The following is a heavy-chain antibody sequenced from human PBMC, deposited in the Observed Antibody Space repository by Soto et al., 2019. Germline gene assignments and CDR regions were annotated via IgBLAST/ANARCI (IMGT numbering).Heavy chain of an antibody. Sequence: ASVKVSCKASGYTFTSYGISWVRQAPGQGLEWMGWISAYNGNTNYAQKLQGRVTMTTDTSTSTAYMELRSLRSADTAVYYCARSAIVVVPARWDNWFDPWGQGTLVTVSS. CDR2: ISAYNGNT. V-gene: IGHV1-18*01. CDR1: GYTFTSYG. D-gene: IGHD2-2*01. CDR3: ARSAIVVVPARWDNWFDP. J-gene: IGHJ5*02.